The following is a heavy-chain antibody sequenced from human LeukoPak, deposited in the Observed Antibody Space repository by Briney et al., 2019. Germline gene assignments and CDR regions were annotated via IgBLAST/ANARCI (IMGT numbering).Heavy chain of an antibody. V-gene: IGHV4-59*01. Sequence: SETLSLTCTVSGGSISSYYWSWIRQPPGNGLEWIGSFYYSGSTNYNPSLKSRVTISVDSSRTQFSLKLSSVATADTAIYYCARKGVVATAFDIWGQGTMVTVSS. J-gene: IGHJ3*02. CDR3: ARKGVVATAFDI. D-gene: IGHD3-3*01. CDR2: FYYSGST. CDR1: GGSISSYY.